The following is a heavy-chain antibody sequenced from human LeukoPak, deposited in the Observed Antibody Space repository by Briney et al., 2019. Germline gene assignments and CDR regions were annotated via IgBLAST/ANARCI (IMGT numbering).Heavy chain of an antibody. CDR2: INSDGSST. V-gene: IGHV3-74*01. Sequence: GGSLRLSCAASGFTFSSYWMHWVRQAPGKGLVWVSRINSDGSSTSYADSVKGRFTISRDNAKNTLYLQMNSLRAEDTAVYYCARDQYYYDSSGPGAFDIWGQGTMVTVSS. CDR3: ARDQYYYDSSGPGAFDI. D-gene: IGHD3-22*01. CDR1: GFTFSSYW. J-gene: IGHJ3*02.